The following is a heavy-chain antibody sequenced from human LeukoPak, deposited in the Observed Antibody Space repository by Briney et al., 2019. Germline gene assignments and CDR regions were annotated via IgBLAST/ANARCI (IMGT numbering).Heavy chain of an antibody. D-gene: IGHD2-15*01. J-gene: IGHJ6*02. Sequence: GGSLRLSCAASGFTFSSYWMSWVRQAPGKGLEWVANIKQDGSEKYYVDSVKGRFTISRDNARNSLYLQMNGLRAEDTAVYYCARDCLPNCSGGTCYFAHYGLEVWGQGTTVTVSS. V-gene: IGHV3-7*01. CDR2: IKQDGSEK. CDR3: ARDCLPNCSGGTCYFAHYGLEV. CDR1: GFTFSSYW.